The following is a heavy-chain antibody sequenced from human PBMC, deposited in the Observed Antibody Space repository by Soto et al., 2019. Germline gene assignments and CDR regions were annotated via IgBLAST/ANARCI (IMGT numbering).Heavy chain of an antibody. CDR1: GGSISSYY. CDR2: IYYSGST. J-gene: IGHJ6*02. Sequence: PSETLSLTCTVSGGSISSYYWSWIRQPPGKGLEWIGYIYYSGSTNYNPSLKSRVTISVDTSKNQFSLKLSSVTAADTAVYYCARDKWELSDYYGMDVWGQGTTVTAP. CDR3: ARDKWELSDYYGMDV. D-gene: IGHD1-26*01. V-gene: IGHV4-59*01.